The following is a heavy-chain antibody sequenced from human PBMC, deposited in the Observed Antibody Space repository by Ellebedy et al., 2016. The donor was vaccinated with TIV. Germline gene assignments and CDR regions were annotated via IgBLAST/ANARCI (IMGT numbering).Heavy chain of an antibody. Sequence: GESLKISXAASGFTVNGNYMSWVRQAPGKGLEWVSIINTGGGTYYADSVKGRFTISRDNTKNSLYLQMNSLRVEDTAMYYCAREEGLILQYGGDAFDIWGQGTMVTVSS. CDR2: INTGGGT. J-gene: IGHJ3*02. D-gene: IGHD3-16*01. CDR1: GFTVNGNY. CDR3: AREEGLILQYGGDAFDI. V-gene: IGHV3-53*01.